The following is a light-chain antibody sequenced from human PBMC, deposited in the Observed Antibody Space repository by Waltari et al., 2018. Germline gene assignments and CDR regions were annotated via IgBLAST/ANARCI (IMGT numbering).Light chain of an antibody. CDR3: QHFGYT. CDR2: RAS. Sequence: EIVLTQSPGTLSLSPGERATLSCRASQSVSSSYVAWSQQKPGQPPRLLIYRASSRAPGIPDRVSGNGSGSDFTLSISRLEPEDFAVYYCQHFGYTFGQGTKLAIK. J-gene: IGKJ2*01. V-gene: IGKV3-20*01. CDR1: QSVSSSY.